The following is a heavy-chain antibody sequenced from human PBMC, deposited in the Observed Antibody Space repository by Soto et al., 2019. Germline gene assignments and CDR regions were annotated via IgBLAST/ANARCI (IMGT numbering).Heavy chain of an antibody. CDR2: INAGNGNT. V-gene: IGHV1-3*01. CDR3: AREKWRSSGWYYDY. Sequence: GQRLEWMGWINAGNGNTKYSQKFQGRVTITRDTSASTAYMELSSLRSEDTAVYYCAREKWRSSGWYYDYCGQGTLVTVSS. J-gene: IGHJ4*02. D-gene: IGHD6-19*01.